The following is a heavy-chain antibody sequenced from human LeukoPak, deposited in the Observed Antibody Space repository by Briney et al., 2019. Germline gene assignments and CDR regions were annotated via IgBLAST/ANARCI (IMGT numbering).Heavy chain of an antibody. V-gene: IGHV3-53*01. D-gene: IGHD3-10*01. Sequence: PGGSLRLSCAASGFTVSSSYMIWVRQAPGKGLEWVSVIYSGGYTYYADSVKGRFTISRDHSKNTLYLQMNSLRAEDTAVYYCATLGVVRGVRPYYFDYWGQGTLVTVSS. CDR1: GFTVSSSY. J-gene: IGHJ4*02. CDR3: ATLGVVRGVRPYYFDY. CDR2: IYSGGYT.